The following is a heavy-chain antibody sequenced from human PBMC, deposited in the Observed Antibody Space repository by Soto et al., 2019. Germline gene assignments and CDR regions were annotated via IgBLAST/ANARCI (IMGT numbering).Heavy chain of an antibody. CDR1: GGTFSSYT. CDR2: IIPIRGKA. Sequence: SVKVSCKASGGTFSSYTISWVRQAPGQGLEWIGRIIPIRGKANYAQKFQERVTITADISTSTAYMELSSLRSEDTAVYYCAAVGRLGARPYYYYYGMDVWAKGPRSPSP. V-gene: IGHV1-69*02. CDR3: AAVGRLGARPYYYYYGMDV. D-gene: IGHD1-26*01. J-gene: IGHJ6*02.